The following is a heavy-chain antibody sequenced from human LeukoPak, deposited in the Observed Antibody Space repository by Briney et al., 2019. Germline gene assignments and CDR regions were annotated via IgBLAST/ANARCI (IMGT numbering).Heavy chain of an antibody. CDR3: ARHGSGRKYFDPLDY. CDR1: GFSFNEYA. Sequence: GGSLRLSCAAAGFSFNEYAMHWVRQAPGKGLEWVAAIWRDGSSKYYADSVKGRFTVSRDNPKNTLNLQMDSLRVEDTAVYYCARHGSGRKYFDPLDYWGQGTLVTVSS. CDR2: IWRDGSSK. V-gene: IGHV3-33*08. J-gene: IGHJ4*02. D-gene: IGHD1-26*01.